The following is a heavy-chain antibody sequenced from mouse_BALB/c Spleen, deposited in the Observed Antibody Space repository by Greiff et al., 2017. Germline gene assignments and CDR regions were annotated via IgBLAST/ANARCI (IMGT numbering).Heavy chain of an antibody. CDR1: GFAFSSYD. Sequence: EVQVVESGGGLVKPGGSLKLSCAASGFAFSSYDMSWVRQTPEKRLEWVAYISSGGGSTYYPDTVKGRFTISRDNAKNTLYLQMSSLKSEDTAMYYCARQISATWGQGTSVTVSS. CDR2: ISSGGGST. D-gene: IGHD1-2*01. J-gene: IGHJ4*01. V-gene: IGHV5-12-1*01. CDR3: ARQISAT.